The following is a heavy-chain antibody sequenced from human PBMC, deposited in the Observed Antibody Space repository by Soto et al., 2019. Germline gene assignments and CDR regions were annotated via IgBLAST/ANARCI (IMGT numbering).Heavy chain of an antibody. CDR3: AKQQGDSSSFHY. CDR1: GFTFSSYG. CDR2: ISYDGSNK. J-gene: IGHJ4*02. Sequence: VGSLRLSCAASGFTFSSYGMHWVRQAPGKGLEWVAVISYDGSNKYYADSVKGRFTISRDNSKDTMSLQMNSLRTEDTALYYCAKQQGDSSSFHYWGQGTLVTVSS. V-gene: IGHV3-30*18. D-gene: IGHD6-13*01.